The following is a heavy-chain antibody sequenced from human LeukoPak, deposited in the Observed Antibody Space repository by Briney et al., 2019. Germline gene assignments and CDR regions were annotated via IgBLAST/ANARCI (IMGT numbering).Heavy chain of an antibody. CDR2: IYYSGST. V-gene: IGHV4-59*01. CDR1: GGSISGYY. J-gene: IGHJ4*02. Sequence: SETLSLTCTVSGGSISGYYWSWIRQPPGKGLEWIGYIYYSGSTNYNPSLKSRVTISVDTSKNQFSLKLSSVTAADTAVYYCARDGVVRGGEYYFDYWGQGTLVTVSS. D-gene: IGHD3-10*01. CDR3: ARDGVVRGGEYYFDY.